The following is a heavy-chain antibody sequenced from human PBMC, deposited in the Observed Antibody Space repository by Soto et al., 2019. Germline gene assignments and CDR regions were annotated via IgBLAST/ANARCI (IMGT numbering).Heavy chain of an antibody. CDR1: GYTFTSYA. Sequence: ASVKVSCKASGYTFTSYAMHWVRQAPGQRLEWMGWINAGNGNTKYSQKFQGRVTITRDTSASTAYMELSSLRSEDTAVYYCARELITPPNCYGMDVWDQGTTVTVSS. CDR3: ARELITPPNCYGMDV. D-gene: IGHD1-20*01. CDR2: INAGNGNT. V-gene: IGHV1-3*01. J-gene: IGHJ6*02.